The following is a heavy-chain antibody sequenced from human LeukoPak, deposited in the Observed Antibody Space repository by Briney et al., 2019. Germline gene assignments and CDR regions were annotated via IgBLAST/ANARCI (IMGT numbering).Heavy chain of an antibody. D-gene: IGHD3-10*01. J-gene: IGHJ4*02. CDR3: AKSLPPLQVRGDIARDSDY. V-gene: IGHV3-23*01. CDR1: GFTFSSYA. Sequence: GGSLRLSCAASGFTFSSYAMSWARQAPGKGLEWVSAISGSGGSTYYADSVKGRFTISRDNSKNTLYLQMNSLRAEDTAVYYCAKSLPPLQVRGDIARDSDYWGQGTLVTVSS. CDR2: ISGSGGST.